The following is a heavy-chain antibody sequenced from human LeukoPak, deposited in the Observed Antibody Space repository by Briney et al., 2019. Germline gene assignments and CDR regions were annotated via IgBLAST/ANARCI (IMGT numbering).Heavy chain of an antibody. Sequence: GESLKISCKASGYSFTSYWIGWVRQMPGKGLEWMGIIDPSDSETRYTPSFQGQVTISVDKSPTTAYLQWNSLKASDTAMYYCARQTAMGRSGDYWGQGTLVTVSS. D-gene: IGHD5-18*01. J-gene: IGHJ4*02. CDR2: IDPSDSET. V-gene: IGHV5-51*01. CDR1: GYSFTSYW. CDR3: ARQTAMGRSGDY.